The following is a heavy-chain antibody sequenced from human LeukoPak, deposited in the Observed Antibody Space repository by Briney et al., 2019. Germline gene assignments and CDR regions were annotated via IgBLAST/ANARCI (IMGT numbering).Heavy chain of an antibody. V-gene: IGHV3-21*04. Sequence: GGSLRLSCAASGFTFSSYEMNWVRQAPGKGLEWVSSISSSSYIYYADSVKGRFTISRENAKNSLYLQMNTLRAEDTAVYYCARVSGYDWESFYDYWGQGTLVTVSS. D-gene: IGHD5-12*01. CDR1: GFTFSSYE. CDR2: ISSSSYI. J-gene: IGHJ4*02. CDR3: ARVSGYDWESFYDY.